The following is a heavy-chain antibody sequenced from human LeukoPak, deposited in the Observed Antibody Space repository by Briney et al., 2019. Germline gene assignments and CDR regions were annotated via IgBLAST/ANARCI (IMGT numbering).Heavy chain of an antibody. CDR1: GYTLSELS. Sequence: RASVKVSCKVSGYTLSELSMHWVRQAPGKGLEWMGGFDPEDGETIYAQKFQGRVTMTEDTFTDTAYMELSSLRSEDTAVYYCAGDRDTRVEPAVILGFWGRGTLVTVSS. CDR3: AGDRDTRVEPAVILGF. CDR2: FDPEDGET. J-gene: IGHJ4*02. D-gene: IGHD2-2*01. V-gene: IGHV1-24*01.